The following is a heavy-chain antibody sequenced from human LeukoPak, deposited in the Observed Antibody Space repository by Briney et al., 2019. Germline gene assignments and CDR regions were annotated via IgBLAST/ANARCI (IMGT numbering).Heavy chain of an antibody. V-gene: IGHV3-23*01. Sequence: GESLRLSCAASGFTFSNYAMIWVRQAPGKGLEWVSAISGSGGSTYYADSVKGRFTISRDNSKNTLYLQMSSLGADDTAVYYCAPLAVAGDLFDYWGQGTLVTVSS. CDR3: APLAVAGDLFDY. CDR2: ISGSGGST. J-gene: IGHJ4*02. D-gene: IGHD6-19*01. CDR1: GFTFSNYA.